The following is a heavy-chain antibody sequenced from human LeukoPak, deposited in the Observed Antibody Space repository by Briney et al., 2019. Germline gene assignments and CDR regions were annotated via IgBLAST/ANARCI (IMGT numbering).Heavy chain of an antibody. CDR3: ARGRHDSGGTAFDS. CDR1: GGSISSGSYY. D-gene: IGHD4-23*01. V-gene: IGHV4-61*02. J-gene: IGHJ4*02. CDR2: MYTSGST. Sequence: KPSETLSLTCTVFGGSISSGSYYWSWIRQPAGKGLEWIGRMYTSGSTNHNPSLKRRVTISIDMSENQFSLKVSSVTAADTAVYYCARGRHDSGGTAFDSWGQGTLVTVSS.